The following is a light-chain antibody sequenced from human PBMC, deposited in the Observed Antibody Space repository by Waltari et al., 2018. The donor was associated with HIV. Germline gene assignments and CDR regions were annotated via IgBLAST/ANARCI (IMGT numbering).Light chain of an antibody. V-gene: IGLV1-47*01. Sequence: QSVLTQPPSASGTPGQRVTIYCSGSNSNIGINYVYWYQQLPGTAPKLLIYWDNQRPSGFPGRFSGSKSGTSASRAISGLRSEDEADYYCAAWDDSLSGRVFGGGTNLTVL. J-gene: IGLJ3*02. CDR3: AAWDDSLSGRV. CDR2: WDN. CDR1: NSNIGINY.